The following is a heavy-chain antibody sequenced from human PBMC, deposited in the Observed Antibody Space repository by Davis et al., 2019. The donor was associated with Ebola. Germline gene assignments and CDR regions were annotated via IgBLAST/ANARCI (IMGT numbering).Heavy chain of an antibody. Sequence: GESLKISCKASGYTFTGYYMHWVRQAPGQGLEWMGWINPNSGGTNYAQKFQGRVTMTRDTSISTAYMELSRLRSDDTAVYYCARERGIVQTCGMDVWGQGTTVTVSS. J-gene: IGHJ6*02. V-gene: IGHV1-2*02. D-gene: IGHD2-8*01. CDR3: ARERGIVQTCGMDV. CDR2: INPNSGGT. CDR1: GYTFTGYY.